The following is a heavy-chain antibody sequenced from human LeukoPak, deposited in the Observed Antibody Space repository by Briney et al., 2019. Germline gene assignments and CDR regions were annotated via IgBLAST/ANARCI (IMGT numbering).Heavy chain of an antibody. Sequence: SETLSLTCTVSGGSISSYYWSWIRQSPGKGLEWIGYIYYTGRTKYNPSVQSGVTISVDTSKNQFSLYLRSVTSADTAVYFCTRVSIHGDSDYWGQGTLVTVSS. CDR2: IYYTGRT. J-gene: IGHJ4*02. CDR3: TRVSIHGDSDY. V-gene: IGHV4-59*01. CDR1: GGSISSYY.